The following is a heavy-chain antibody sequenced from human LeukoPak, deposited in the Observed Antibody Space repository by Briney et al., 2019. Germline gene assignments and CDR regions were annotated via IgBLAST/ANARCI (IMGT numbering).Heavy chain of an antibody. D-gene: IGHD6-19*01. CDR3: ARLASGYSSGWYVPAEYFQH. Sequence: ASVKVSCKASGYTFTGYYMHWVRQAPGQGLEWMGRTNPNSGGTNYAQKFQGRVTMTRDTSISTAYMELSRLRSDDTAVYYCARLASGYSSGWYVPAEYFQHWGQGTLVTVSS. CDR2: TNPNSGGT. V-gene: IGHV1-2*06. J-gene: IGHJ1*01. CDR1: GYTFTGYY.